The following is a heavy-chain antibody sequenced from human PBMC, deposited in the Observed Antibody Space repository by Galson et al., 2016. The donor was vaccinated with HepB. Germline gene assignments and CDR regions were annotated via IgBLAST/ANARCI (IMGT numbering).Heavy chain of an antibody. CDR2: VNHSGST. CDR3: ARGPSLSMRRQKYLQY. V-gene: IGHV4-34*01. D-gene: IGHD6-25*01. CDR1: GGSFSGYY. Sequence: SETLSLTCAVYGGSFSGYYWSWVRQPPGKGLEWIGDVNHSGSTNYNPSLKSRVTISEDTSKNQFSLQLNYVTAADTAVYYCARGPSLSMRRQKYLQYWGQGTLVTVSS. J-gene: IGHJ1*01.